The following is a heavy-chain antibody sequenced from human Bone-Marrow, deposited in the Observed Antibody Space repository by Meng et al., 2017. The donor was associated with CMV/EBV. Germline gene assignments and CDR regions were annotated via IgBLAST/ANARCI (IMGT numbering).Heavy chain of an antibody. Sequence: GGSLRLSCAASGFTFSSYGMHWVRQAPGKGLEWVAFIRYDGSNKYYADSVKGRFTISRDNSKNTLYLQINSLRAEDTALYYCARALIGGAAAGSRSWGQGTLVTVSS. CDR1: GFTFSSYG. D-gene: IGHD6-13*01. CDR2: IRYDGSNK. V-gene: IGHV3-30*02. CDR3: ARALIGGAAAGSRS. J-gene: IGHJ5*02.